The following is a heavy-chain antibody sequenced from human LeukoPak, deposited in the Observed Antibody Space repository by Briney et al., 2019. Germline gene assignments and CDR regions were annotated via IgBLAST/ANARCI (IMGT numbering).Heavy chain of an antibody. Sequence: ASEKVSCKASGYTFTSYGISWVRQAPAQGLEWMGRISAYNGNTNYAQKLQGRVTMTTDTSTSTAYMELRSLRSDDTAVYYCARDHIAVAGNAAFDIWGQGTMVTVSS. V-gene: IGHV1-18*01. CDR2: ISAYNGNT. J-gene: IGHJ3*02. CDR3: ARDHIAVAGNAAFDI. CDR1: GYTFTSYG. D-gene: IGHD6-19*01.